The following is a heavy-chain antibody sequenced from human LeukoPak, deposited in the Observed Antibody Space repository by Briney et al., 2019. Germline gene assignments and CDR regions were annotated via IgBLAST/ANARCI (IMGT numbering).Heavy chain of an antibody. J-gene: IGHJ4*02. Sequence: SETLSLTCTVPGGSISSYYWSWVRQPAGKGLEWVGRIYTSGSTNYNPSLKSRVTMSVDTSKNQFSLKLCSVTAADTAVYYCARDLRQWLLYYWGQGTLVTVSS. V-gene: IGHV4-4*07. D-gene: IGHD6-19*01. CDR2: IYTSGST. CDR1: GGSISSYY. CDR3: ARDLRQWLLYY.